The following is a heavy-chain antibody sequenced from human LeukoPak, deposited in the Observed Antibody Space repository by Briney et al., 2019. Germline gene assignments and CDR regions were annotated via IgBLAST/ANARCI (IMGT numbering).Heavy chain of an antibody. J-gene: IGHJ3*02. D-gene: IGHD4-23*01. CDR2: LWYDGSNK. CDR1: GIPFSSFG. Sequence: GGSLRLSCAAPGIPFSSFGMHWLRPAAGKGLEWVAFLWYDGSNKYSADSVKGRFTISRDNSKNSLYLQMNNLTAEDTAVYYCANLEGVNGGGFDIWGQGTMVTVSS. V-gene: IGHV3-30*02. CDR3: ANLEGVNGGGFDI.